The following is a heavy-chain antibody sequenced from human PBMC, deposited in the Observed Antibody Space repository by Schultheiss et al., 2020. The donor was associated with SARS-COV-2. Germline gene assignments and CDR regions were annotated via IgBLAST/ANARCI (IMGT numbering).Heavy chain of an antibody. D-gene: IGHD3-22*01. V-gene: IGHV4-34*01. Sequence: SETLSLTCAVYGGSFSGYYWSWIRQPPGKGLEWIGEINHSGSTNYNPSLKSRVTISGDRSKNQFSLKLSSVTAADTAVYYCARGGVVVVPLRYWGQGTLVTVSS. CDR3: ARGGVVVVPLRY. CDR1: GGSFSGYY. J-gene: IGHJ4*02. CDR2: INHSGST.